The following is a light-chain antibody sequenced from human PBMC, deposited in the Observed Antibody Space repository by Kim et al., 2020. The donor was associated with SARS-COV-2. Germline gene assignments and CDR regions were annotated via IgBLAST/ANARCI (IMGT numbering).Light chain of an antibody. CDR1: QGISSY. CDR2: AAS. V-gene: IGKV1-8*01. CDR3: QQYYSRGYT. J-gene: IGKJ2*01. Sequence: SASTGDRVTITCRASQGISSYLAWYQQKPGKAPKLLIYAASTLQSGVPSRFSGSGSGTDFTLTISCLQSEDFATYYCQQYYSRGYTFGQGTKLEI.